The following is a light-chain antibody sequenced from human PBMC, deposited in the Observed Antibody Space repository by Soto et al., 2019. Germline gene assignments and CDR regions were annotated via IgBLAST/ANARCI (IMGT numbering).Light chain of an antibody. J-gene: IGLJ2*01. Sequence: QSAPTQPASVSGSPGQPITISCTGSYSDVGGYNSVSWYQQHPGKAPKLMIYDVDNRPSGVSNRFSGSKSGNTASLTISGLQTEDEADYYCGSYTTSDTLAFGGGTQLTVL. CDR1: YSDVGGYNS. CDR3: GSYTTSDTLA. CDR2: DVD. V-gene: IGLV2-14*03.